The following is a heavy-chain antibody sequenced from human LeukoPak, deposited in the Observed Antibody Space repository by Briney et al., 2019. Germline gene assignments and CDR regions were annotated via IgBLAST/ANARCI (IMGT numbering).Heavy chain of an antibody. D-gene: IGHD7-27*01. CDR3: ARDPGDPPYWYFDL. CDR1: GGSISSGGYY. Sequence: SQTLSLTCTVSGGSISSGGYYWSWIRQLPGKGLEWIGYIYYSGSTSYNPSLKSRVTISVDTSKNQFSLKLSSVTAADTAVYYCARDPGDPPYWYFDLWGRGTLVTVSS. CDR2: IYYSGST. J-gene: IGHJ2*01. V-gene: IGHV4-31*03.